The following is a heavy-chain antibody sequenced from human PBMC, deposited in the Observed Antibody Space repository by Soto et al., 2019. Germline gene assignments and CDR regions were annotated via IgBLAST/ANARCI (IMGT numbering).Heavy chain of an antibody. Sequence: QVQLVQSGAEVKKPGASVKVSCKASGYTFTSYGISWVRQAPGQGLEWMGWISAYNGNTNYAQKLQGRVTMTTDTSTSTAYMELRSLRSDDTAVYYCASPYCTNGVCSRGYYGMDVWGQGTTVTVSS. D-gene: IGHD2-8*01. CDR2: ISAYNGNT. CDR3: ASPYCTNGVCSRGYYGMDV. J-gene: IGHJ6*02. V-gene: IGHV1-18*01. CDR1: GYTFTSYG.